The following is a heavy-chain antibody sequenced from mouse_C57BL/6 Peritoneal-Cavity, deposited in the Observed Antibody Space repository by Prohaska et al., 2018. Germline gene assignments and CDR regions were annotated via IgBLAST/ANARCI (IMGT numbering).Heavy chain of an antibody. Sequence: QVQLQQSGPELVKPGASVKISCKASGYTFTDYYINWVKQRPGQGLEWIGWIFPGSGSNYYNEKFKGKATLTVDKSSSTAYMLLSSLTSEDYAVYFCARGQFITTVVAFDYWGQGTTLTVSS. J-gene: IGHJ2*01. CDR1: GYTFTDYY. V-gene: IGHV1-75*01. D-gene: IGHD1-1*01. CDR2: IFPGSGSN. CDR3: ARGQFITTVVAFDY.